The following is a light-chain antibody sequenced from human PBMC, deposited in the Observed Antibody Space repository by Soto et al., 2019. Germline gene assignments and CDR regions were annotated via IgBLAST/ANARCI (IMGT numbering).Light chain of an antibody. CDR2: GAS. CDR1: QSVSSN. Sequence: EIVMTQSPATLSVSPGERATLSCRASQSVSSNLAWYQQKPGQAPRLLIYGASTRATGIPARFSGSGSGTEFTLTISRLQSEDFAVYYCQEYNNWPPVTFGQGTKLEIK. J-gene: IGKJ2*01. V-gene: IGKV3-15*01. CDR3: QEYNNWPPVT.